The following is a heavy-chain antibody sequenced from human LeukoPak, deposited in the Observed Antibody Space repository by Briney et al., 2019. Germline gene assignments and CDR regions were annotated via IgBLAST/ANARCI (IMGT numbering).Heavy chain of an antibody. CDR1: GFSFSNYG. V-gene: IGHV3-30*18. Sequence: GSPGLSCAASGFSFSNYGMHWVRQAPGKGLDWVAVISSDGSDKYYADSVKGRFTISRDNSKNTLYLQMNSLRAEDTAVYYCAKDKGREGDYWGEGNVDPVSS. J-gene: IGHJ4*02. CDR2: ISSDGSDK. D-gene: IGHD1-26*01. CDR3: AKDKGREGDY.